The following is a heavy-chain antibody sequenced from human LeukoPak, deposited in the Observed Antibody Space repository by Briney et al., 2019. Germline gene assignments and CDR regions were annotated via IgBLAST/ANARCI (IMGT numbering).Heavy chain of an antibody. CDR2: MSYDGSNE. D-gene: IGHD2-2*01. J-gene: IGHJ4*02. CDR1: GFTFSSYG. V-gene: IGHV3-30*18. Sequence: GGSLRLSCAASGFTFSSYGMHWVRQAPGKELEWVAVMSYDGSNEFYADSVKGRFTISRDNSKNTLYLQMNSLRPDDTALYYCAKGGCSSSNCYANYWGQGTLVTVSS. CDR3: AKGGCSSSNCYANY.